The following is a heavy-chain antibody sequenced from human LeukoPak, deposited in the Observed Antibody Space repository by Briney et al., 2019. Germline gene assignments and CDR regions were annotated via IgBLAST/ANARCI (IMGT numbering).Heavy chain of an antibody. D-gene: IGHD4-17*01. CDR2: IKSKTDGGTT. CDR1: GFTFSNAW. Sequence: PGGSLRLSCAASGFTFSNAWMNWVRQAPGRGLEWVGRIKSKTDGGTTDYAAPVKGRFTISRDDSKNMLYLQMNSLKTEDTAVYYCARDATVTTVGATLYWGQGTLDTVSS. V-gene: IGHV3-15*07. CDR3: ARDATVTTVGATLY. J-gene: IGHJ4*02.